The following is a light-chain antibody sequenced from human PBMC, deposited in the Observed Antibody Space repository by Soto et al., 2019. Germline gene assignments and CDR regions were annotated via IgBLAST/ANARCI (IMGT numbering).Light chain of an antibody. CDR2: DAS. V-gene: IGKV3-11*01. J-gene: IGKJ1*01. CDR1: QSVSSY. Sequence: EIVLTQSPATLSLSPGERATLSCRASQSVSSYLAWYQQKPGQAPRLLIYDASNRATGIPARFSGSGSGTDFTLXISSLEPEDFAVYYCQQRKTFGQGTKVDTK. CDR3: QQRKT.